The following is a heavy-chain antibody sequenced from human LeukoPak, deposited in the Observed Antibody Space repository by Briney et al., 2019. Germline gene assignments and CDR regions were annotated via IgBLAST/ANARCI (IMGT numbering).Heavy chain of an antibody. V-gene: IGHV4-34*01. CDR1: GGSFSGYY. D-gene: IGHD3-10*01. CDR3: ARGSRRITMVRGVPYGMDV. J-gene: IGHJ6*02. Sequence: SETLSLTCAVYGGSFSGYYWSWIRQPPGKGLEWIGEINHSGSTNYNPSLKSRVTISVDTSKNQFSLKLSSVTAADTAAYYCARGSRRITMVRGVPYGMDVWGQGTTVTVSS. CDR2: INHSGST.